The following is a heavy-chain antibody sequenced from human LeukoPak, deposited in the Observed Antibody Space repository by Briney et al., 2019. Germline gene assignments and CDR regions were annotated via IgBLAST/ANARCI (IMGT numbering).Heavy chain of an antibody. J-gene: IGHJ5*02. D-gene: IGHD3-10*01. V-gene: IGHV4-59*01. CDR3: ARERTMVRGVSWFDP. Sequence: SETLSLTCTVSGGSINSYYWSWIRQSPGKGLEWIGYIYYSGSTNCNPSLKSRVTISVDTSKNQFSLKVTSVTAADTAVYYCARERTMVRGVSWFDPWGQGTLVTVSS. CDR2: IYYSGST. CDR1: GGSINSYY.